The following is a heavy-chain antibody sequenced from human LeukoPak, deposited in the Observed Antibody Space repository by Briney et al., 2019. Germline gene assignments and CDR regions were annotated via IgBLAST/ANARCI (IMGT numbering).Heavy chain of an antibody. Sequence: KPGGSLRLSCAASGFTFSSYSMNWVRQAPGKGLEWVSSISSSSSYIYYADSVKGRFTISRDNAKNSLYLQMNSLRAEDTAVYYCAISQSYGYYDILTGLFDYWGQGTLVTVSS. CDR1: GFTFSSYS. CDR2: ISSSSSYI. CDR3: AISQSYGYYDILTGLFDY. J-gene: IGHJ4*02. D-gene: IGHD3-9*01. V-gene: IGHV3-21*01.